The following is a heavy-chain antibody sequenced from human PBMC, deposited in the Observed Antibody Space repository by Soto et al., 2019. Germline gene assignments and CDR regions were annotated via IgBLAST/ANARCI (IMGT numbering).Heavy chain of an antibody. CDR2: IYHSGST. V-gene: IGHV4-4*02. CDR3: ARSDKYYYGSGSSVYFDY. D-gene: IGHD3-10*01. CDR1: GGSISSSNW. J-gene: IGHJ4*02. Sequence: TLSLTCAVSGGSISSSNWWSWVRQPPGKGLEWIGEIYHSGSTNYNPSLKSRVTISVDKSKNQFSLKLSSVTAADTAVYYCARSDKYYYGSGSSVYFDYWGQGTLVTVSS.